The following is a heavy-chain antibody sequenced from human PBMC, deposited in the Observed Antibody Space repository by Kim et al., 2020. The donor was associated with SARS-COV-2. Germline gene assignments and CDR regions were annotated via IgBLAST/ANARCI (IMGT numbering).Heavy chain of an antibody. J-gene: IGHJ3*02. CDR3: ARELGMRWLQSNAFDI. CDR2: IYYSGST. CDR1: GGSISSGGYY. Sequence: SETLSLTCTVSGGSISSGGYYWSWIRQHPGKGLEWIGYIYYSGSTYYNPSLKSRVTISVDTSKNQFSLKLSSVTAADTAVYYCARELGMRWLQSNAFDIWGQGTMVTVSS. V-gene: IGHV4-31*03. D-gene: IGHD5-12*01.